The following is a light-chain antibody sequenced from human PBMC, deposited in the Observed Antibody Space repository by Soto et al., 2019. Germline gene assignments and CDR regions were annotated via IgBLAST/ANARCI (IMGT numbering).Light chain of an antibody. V-gene: IGKV1-5*03. CDR3: QQYKSYFT. J-gene: IGKJ3*01. Sequence: DIQMTQSPSILSASVGDRVTITCRASQSISSWLAWYQQKPGKAPKLLIYKASSLESGVPSRFSGSGSGTEFTLTISSLQPDDFATYYCQQYKSYFTFGPGTKVDIK. CDR1: QSISSW. CDR2: KAS.